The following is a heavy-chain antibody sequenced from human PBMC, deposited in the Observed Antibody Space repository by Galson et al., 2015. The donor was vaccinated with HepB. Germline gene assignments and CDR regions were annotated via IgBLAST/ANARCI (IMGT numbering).Heavy chain of an antibody. D-gene: IGHD1-1*01. CDR2: ISSGSSYI. V-gene: IGHV3-21*01. CDR3: ARSSGTHYGMDV. CDR1: GFTFSSYN. Sequence: LRLSCAGSGFTFSSYNMNWVRQAPGKGLEWVSSISSGSSYIYYADSMNGRFTISRDNAKNSLFLQMNSLRAEDTAVYYCARSSGTHYGMDVWGQGTTVTVSS. J-gene: IGHJ6*02.